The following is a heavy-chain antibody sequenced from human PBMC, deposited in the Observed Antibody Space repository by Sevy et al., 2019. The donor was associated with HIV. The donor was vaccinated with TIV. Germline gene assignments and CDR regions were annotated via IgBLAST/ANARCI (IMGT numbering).Heavy chain of an antibody. CDR2: IKQDGSEK. CDR1: GFTFSSHW. D-gene: IGHD6-13*01. Sequence: GGSLRLSCAASGFTFSSHWMSWVRQAPGKGLEWVANIKQDGSEKYYVDPVKGRFTISRDNAKNSLSLQMNSLKAEDTAVYYCARDTGGIGMDVWGQGTTVTVSS. J-gene: IGHJ6*02. V-gene: IGHV3-7*01. CDR3: ARDTGGIGMDV.